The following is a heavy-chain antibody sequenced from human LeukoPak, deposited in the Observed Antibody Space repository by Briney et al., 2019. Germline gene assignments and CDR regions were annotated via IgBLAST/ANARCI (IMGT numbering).Heavy chain of an antibody. CDR1: GGSISSSSYY. CDR3: AKIYQDSCAYHCAPDY. Sequence: SETLSLTCTVSGGSISSSSYYWGWIRQPPGKGLEWIGSIYYSGSTYYNPSLKSRVTISVDTSNNQFSLKLSSVTAADTAVYYCAKIYQDSCAYHCAPDYWGQGTLVTVSS. V-gene: IGHV4-39*07. D-gene: IGHD3-22*01. J-gene: IGHJ4*02. CDR2: IYYSGST.